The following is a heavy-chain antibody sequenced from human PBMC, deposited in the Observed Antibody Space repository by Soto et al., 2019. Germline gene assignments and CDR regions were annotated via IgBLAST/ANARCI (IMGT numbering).Heavy chain of an antibody. CDR3: GKEYCTGGTCFDAFDL. J-gene: IGHJ3*01. V-gene: IGHV3-48*03. Sequence: PGGSLTLSCAASGFIFSDYEVDWVRQAPGRGPEWISYISDGGTTIYYAASVKGRFTISRDDAKKSLYLHMNNLRVDDTAIYFCGKEYCTGGTCFDAFDLWGQGTVVTVSS. CDR2: ISDGGTTI. D-gene: IGHD2-8*02. CDR1: GFIFSDYE.